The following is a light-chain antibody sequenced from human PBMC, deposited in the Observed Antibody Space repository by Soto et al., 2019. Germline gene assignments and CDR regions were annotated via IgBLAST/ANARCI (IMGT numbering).Light chain of an antibody. CDR1: ERLIGN. Sequence: EIVMTQSPATLSLSPGERTILSCRASERLIGNLAWYQHKPGQAPRLLIYEVSTRATYIPARFSGRGSRTEFTLTISSLQSEDSAVYYCQQYQAWPRTFGQGTKVDIK. V-gene: IGKV3-15*01. CDR3: QQYQAWPRT. J-gene: IGKJ1*01. CDR2: EVS.